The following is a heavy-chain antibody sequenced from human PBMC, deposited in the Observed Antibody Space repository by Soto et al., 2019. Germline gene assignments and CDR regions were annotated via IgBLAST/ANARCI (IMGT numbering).Heavy chain of an antibody. CDR1: GFTFSSYG. D-gene: IGHD3-9*01. CDR2: ISYDGSNK. V-gene: IGHV3-30*18. J-gene: IGHJ6*02. Sequence: PGGSLRLSCAASGFTFSSYGMHWVRQAPGKGLEWVAVISYDGSNKYYADSVKGRFTISRDNSKNTLYLQMNSLRAEDTAVYYCAKDHLAVLRYFDWVAGGMDVWGQGTTVTVSS. CDR3: AKDHLAVLRYFDWVAGGMDV.